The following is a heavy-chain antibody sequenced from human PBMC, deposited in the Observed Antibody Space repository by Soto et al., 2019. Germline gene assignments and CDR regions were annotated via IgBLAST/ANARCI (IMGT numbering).Heavy chain of an antibody. V-gene: IGHV3-73*02. D-gene: IGHD5-18*01. CDR3: TRPGEPYGYPSAFDS. CDR2: SRTKPNNYAT. J-gene: IGHJ4*02. Sequence: VQLVESGGGLVQPGGSLKLSCATSGFSFSGTAMHWVRQASGKGLEWVGRSRTKPNNYATTYGASVTGRFTISRDDSKDTVNLQMNRLKTEDKAVYYCTRPGEPYGYPSAFDSRGQGALVTVSS. CDR1: GFSFSGTA.